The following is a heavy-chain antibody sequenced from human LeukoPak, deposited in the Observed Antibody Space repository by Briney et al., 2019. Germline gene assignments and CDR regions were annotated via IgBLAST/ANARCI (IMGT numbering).Heavy chain of an antibody. D-gene: IGHD1-1*01. Sequence: GASVKVSCKASGYTFTSYGISWVRQAPGQGLEWMGWISAYNGNTNYAQKLQGRVIMTTDTSTSTAYMELRSLRSDDTAVYYCARELDNWNDPLDYYGVDVWGQGTTVTVSS. J-gene: IGHJ6*02. CDR1: GYTFTSYG. V-gene: IGHV1-18*01. CDR2: ISAYNGNT. CDR3: ARELDNWNDPLDYYGVDV.